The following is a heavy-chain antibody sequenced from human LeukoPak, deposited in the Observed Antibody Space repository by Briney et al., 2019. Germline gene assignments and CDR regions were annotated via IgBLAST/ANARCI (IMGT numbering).Heavy chain of an antibody. J-gene: IGHJ3*02. CDR2: ISSSSSYI. V-gene: IGHV3-21*03. Sequence: GGSLRLSCAASGFTFSSYSMNWVRQAPGKGLEWVSSISSSSSYIYYADSVKGRFTISRDNAKNSLYLQMISPRAEDTAVYYCARGLPIVVVVAATDAFDIWGQGTMVTVSS. D-gene: IGHD2-15*01. CDR1: GFTFSSYS. CDR3: ARGLPIVVVVAATDAFDI.